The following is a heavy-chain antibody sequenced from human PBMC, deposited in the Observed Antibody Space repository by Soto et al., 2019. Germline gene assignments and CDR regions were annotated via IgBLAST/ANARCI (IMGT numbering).Heavy chain of an antibody. D-gene: IGHD1-26*01. CDR1: GYTFINYG. Sequence: QVQLVQSGAEVKKPGASVRVSCKTSGYTFINYGITWVRQAPGQGLEWMGWLSDYNGDTSSSEKLQDRFTMTTDTSTNTVYMDLSSLTSDDTAVYDCARWSAIVGGAEALDVWGQGTMVIVSS. CDR2: LSDYNGDT. V-gene: IGHV1-18*01. CDR3: ARWSAIVGGAEALDV. J-gene: IGHJ3*01.